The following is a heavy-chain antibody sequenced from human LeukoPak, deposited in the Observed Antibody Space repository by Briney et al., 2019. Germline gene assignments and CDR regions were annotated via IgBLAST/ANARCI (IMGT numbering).Heavy chain of an antibody. D-gene: IGHD4-23*01. CDR1: GFTFSSYA. J-gene: IGHJ4*02. CDR3: AKDQYGGNPQYYFDY. CDR2: ISGSGGNT. V-gene: IGHV3-23*01. Sequence: PGGSLLLSCAASGFTFSSYAMSWVRQAPGKGLDWVSAISGSGGNTYYADSVKGRFTISRDNSKNTLYLQMNSLRAEDTAVYYCAKDQYGGNPQYYFDYWGQGTLVTVSS.